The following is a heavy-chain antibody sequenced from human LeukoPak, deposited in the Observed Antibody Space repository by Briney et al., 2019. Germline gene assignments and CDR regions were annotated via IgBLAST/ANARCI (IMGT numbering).Heavy chain of an antibody. Sequence: SETLSLTCTVSGGSISSYYWSWIRQPPGKGLEWIGEINHSGSTNYNPSLKSRVTISVDTSKNQFSLKLSSVTAADTAVYYCARLPDITMVRHNPRVRGWFDPWGQGTLVTVSS. V-gene: IGHV4-34*01. CDR2: INHSGST. CDR1: GGSISSYY. CDR3: ARLPDITMVRHNPRVRGWFDP. J-gene: IGHJ5*02. D-gene: IGHD3-10*01.